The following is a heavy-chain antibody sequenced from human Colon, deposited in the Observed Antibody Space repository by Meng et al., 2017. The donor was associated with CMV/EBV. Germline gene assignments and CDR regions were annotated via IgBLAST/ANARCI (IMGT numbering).Heavy chain of an antibody. CDR3: ASLKDYDGRGYYYFES. V-gene: IGHV4-4*02. CDR2: VYLGGTI. D-gene: IGHD3-22*01. Sequence: QVRLPLSGPSLVAPSGTLPLTCTVSGVSITNRNLWSWVRLPPGKGLEWIGEVYLGGTIHHHPSLQSRVTISLDKAKDHLSLKLASVTAADTAVYYCASLKDYDGRGYYYFESWGQGTLVTVSS. CDR1: GVSITNRNL. J-gene: IGHJ4*02.